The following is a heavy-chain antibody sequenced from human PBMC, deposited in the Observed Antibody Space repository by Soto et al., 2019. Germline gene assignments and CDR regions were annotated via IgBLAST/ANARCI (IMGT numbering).Heavy chain of an antibody. V-gene: IGHV1-18*01. CDR3: ARDDSSGYYYVSSAFDI. Sequence: QVQLVQSGAEVKKPGASVKVSCKASGYTFTSYGISWVRQAPGQGLEWMGWISAYNGNTNYAQKLKGRVTMTTDTSTSTAYMELRSLRSDDTVVYYCARDDSSGYYYVSSAFDIWGQGTMVTVSS. D-gene: IGHD3-22*01. J-gene: IGHJ3*02. CDR2: ISAYNGNT. CDR1: GYTFTSYG.